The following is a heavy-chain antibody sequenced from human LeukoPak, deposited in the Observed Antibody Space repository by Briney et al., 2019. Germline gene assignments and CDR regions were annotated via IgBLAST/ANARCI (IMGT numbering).Heavy chain of an antibody. CDR1: GYSISNYY. J-gene: IGHJ4*02. D-gene: IGHD2-21*01. Sequence: PSETLSLTCTVSGYSISNYYWNWIRQAAGKGLEWIGRIYSSGSTNYNPSLKSRVTMSVDMSKKQFDLKLSSVPAADTPVYYCARGGGAYAFVYWGRGTLVTVSS. CDR3: ARGGGAYAFVY. CDR2: IYSSGST. V-gene: IGHV4-4*07.